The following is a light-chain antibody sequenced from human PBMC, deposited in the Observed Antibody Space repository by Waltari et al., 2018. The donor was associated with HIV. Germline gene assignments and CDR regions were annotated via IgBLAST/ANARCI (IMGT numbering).Light chain of an antibody. CDR1: QIIRSY. J-gene: IGKJ1*01. CDR2: AAS. Sequence: IQMTHSPSALSASVGNRVTLTCRASQIIRSYLNWYQQKSAKTPTLLIYAASSLQSGVPSRFSGSGSEAEYTLTIISLRPEDLATYYCQHSHSTPCTFGPGTKVEIK. V-gene: IGKV1-39*01. CDR3: QHSHSTPCT.